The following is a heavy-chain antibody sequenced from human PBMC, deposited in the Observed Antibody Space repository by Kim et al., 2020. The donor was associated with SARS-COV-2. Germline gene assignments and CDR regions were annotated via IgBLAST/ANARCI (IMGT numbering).Heavy chain of an antibody. CDR3: ARAKQRGSNLDF. Sequence: SETLSLTCTVSGGSIGSSGFYWSWIRQHPGKGLEWIGYLYTGGITNYNPSLESRLTISVDTSKNQLSLKLSSVTAADTAVYYCARAKQRGSNLDFWGQGSLVTVSS. CDR2: LYTGGIT. CDR1: GGSIGSSGFY. J-gene: IGHJ4*02. D-gene: IGHD5-12*01. V-gene: IGHV4-31*03.